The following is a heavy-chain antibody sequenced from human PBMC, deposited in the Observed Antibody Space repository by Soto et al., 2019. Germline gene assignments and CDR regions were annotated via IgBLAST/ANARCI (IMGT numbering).Heavy chain of an antibody. CDR2: ISSTTNYI. J-gene: IGHJ4*02. Sequence: LSLSCAASGFTFTRYSMNWVRQAPGKGLEWVSSISSTTNYIYYGDSMKGRFTISRDNAKNSLYLEMNSLRAEDTAVYYCARESEDLTSNFDYWGQGTLVTVSS. CDR3: ARESEDLTSNFDY. CDR1: GFTFTRYS. V-gene: IGHV3-21*06.